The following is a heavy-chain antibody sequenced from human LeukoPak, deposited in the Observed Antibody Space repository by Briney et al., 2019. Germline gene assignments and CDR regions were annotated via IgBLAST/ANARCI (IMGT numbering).Heavy chain of an antibody. D-gene: IGHD3-22*01. V-gene: IGHV1-8*01. CDR3: ARLSQTPDYYSSGGYYYLGY. Sequence: ASVKVSCKASRYTFSSYDINWVREAAGQGLEWMGRMNPNTGRTGFAQKFQGRLTMTRDTSISTAYMELSSLRSEDTAVYYCARLSQTPDYYSSGGYYYLGYWGQGTPVTVSS. CDR2: MNPNTGRT. J-gene: IGHJ4*02. CDR1: RYTFSSYD.